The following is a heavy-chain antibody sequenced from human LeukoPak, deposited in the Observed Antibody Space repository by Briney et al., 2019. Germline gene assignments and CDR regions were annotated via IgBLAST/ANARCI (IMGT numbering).Heavy chain of an antibody. CDR3: AKETRSHAFDI. Sequence: GASVKVSCKASGGTFSSYAISWVRQAPGQGLEWMGGIIPIFGTANYAQKLQGRVTMTTDTSTSTAYMELRSLRSDDTAVYYCAKETRSHAFDIWGQGTMVTVSS. CDR2: IIPIFGTA. J-gene: IGHJ3*02. D-gene: IGHD2-15*01. V-gene: IGHV1-69*05. CDR1: GGTFSSYA.